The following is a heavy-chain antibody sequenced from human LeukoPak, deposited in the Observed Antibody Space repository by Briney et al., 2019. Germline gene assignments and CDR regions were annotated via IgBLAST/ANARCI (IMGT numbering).Heavy chain of an antibody. V-gene: IGHV3-23*01. J-gene: IGHJ5*02. CDR2: IYGIDGKT. CDR1: GFTFRNYS. CDR3: AKTQGYYDA. Sequence: PGGSLRLSCVASGFTFRNYSMSWVRQAPGKGRELVSGIYGIDGKTVYGDAVEGRFTISRDNSKNTLYLQMNSLRADDTAVYYCAKTQGYYDAWGQGALVTVSS. D-gene: IGHD2-15*01.